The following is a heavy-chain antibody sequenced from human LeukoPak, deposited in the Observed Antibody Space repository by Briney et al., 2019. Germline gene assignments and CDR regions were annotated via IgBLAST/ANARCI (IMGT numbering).Heavy chain of an antibody. CDR1: GFTFSSYA. V-gene: IGHV3-23*01. J-gene: IGHJ4*02. Sequence: QAGGSLRLSCAASGFTFSSYAMSWVRQAPGKGLEWVSAISGSGGSTYYADSVKGRFTISRDNSKNTLYLQMNSLRAEDTAVYYCAKDLQYYYDSSGYYHYWGQGTLVTVSS. D-gene: IGHD3-22*01. CDR3: AKDLQYYYDSSGYYHY. CDR2: ISGSGGST.